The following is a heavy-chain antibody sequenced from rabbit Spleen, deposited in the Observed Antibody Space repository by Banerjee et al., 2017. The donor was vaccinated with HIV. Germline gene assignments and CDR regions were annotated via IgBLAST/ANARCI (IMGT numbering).Heavy chain of an antibody. Sequence: QSLEESGGGLVQPEGSLTLTCTASGFSFSSSYYMCWVRQAPGKGLQWIGCMNTINGNAVYATWAKGRFPISSTSSTTVALRMTSLTAADTAIYFCARDMADVIGWNLDLWGPGTLVTVS. V-gene: IGHV1S40*01. J-gene: IGHJ4*01. CDR2: MNTINGNA. CDR3: ARDMADVIGWNLDL. CDR1: GFSFSSSYY. D-gene: IGHD1-1*01.